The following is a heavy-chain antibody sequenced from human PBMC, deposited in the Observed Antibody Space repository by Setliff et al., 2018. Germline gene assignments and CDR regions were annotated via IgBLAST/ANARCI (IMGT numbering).Heavy chain of an antibody. D-gene: IGHD2-2*01. CDR3: VGDYQLLF. J-gene: IGHJ4*02. V-gene: IGHV3-21*01. CDR1: GLPFSNSN. CDR2: ISSISNYV. Sequence: GGSLRLSCVASGLPFSNSNMNWVRQAPGEGLEWVSSISSISNYVYYADSVKGRFTISRDSAKNTVYLQMNSLRVEDTAVYYCVGDYQLLFWGQGTLVTVSS.